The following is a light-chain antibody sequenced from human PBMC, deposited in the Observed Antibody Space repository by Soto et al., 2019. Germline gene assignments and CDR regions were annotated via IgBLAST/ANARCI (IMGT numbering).Light chain of an antibody. CDR3: RSHGAFKTPYV. J-gene: IGLJ1*01. CDR1: NTDVENYNF. Sequence: QSVLTQPASVSGSPGQSITIACTGINTDVENYNFVSWYQQHPGKAPKLMIYEDYKRPSGVSNRFSGSKSGNTASLTISGLHTADEPDYPCRSHGAFKTPYVFATGTKVTV. V-gene: IGLV2-23*01. CDR2: EDY.